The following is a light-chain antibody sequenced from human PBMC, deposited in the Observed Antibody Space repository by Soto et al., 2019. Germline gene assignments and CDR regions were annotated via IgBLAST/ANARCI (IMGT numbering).Light chain of an antibody. Sequence: DVVLTQSPLSLPVNFGQPASISCRSSKSLVYSDGNTHLSWFHQRPGRSPRRLICRVSSRGSGVPDRFSGSGSGTDFTLEISRVEAEDVGIYFCTQGTHWPRTFGQGTKVEVK. V-gene: IGKV2-30*01. CDR1: KSLVYSDGNTH. CDR2: RVS. J-gene: IGKJ1*01. CDR3: TQGTHWPRT.